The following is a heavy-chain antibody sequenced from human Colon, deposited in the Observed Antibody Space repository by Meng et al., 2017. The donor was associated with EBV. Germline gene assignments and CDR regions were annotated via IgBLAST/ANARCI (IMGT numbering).Heavy chain of an antibody. CDR1: GGSLSSRNW. CDR2: IYHSGST. Sequence: GQRQGSGQGLVKPSGTLSLTCAVSGGSLSSRNWWSWVRQPPGKGLEWIGEIYHSGSTNYNPSLKSRVTISVDESKNQFSLRLSSVTAADTAVYYCARVGAYCGGDCYHPRWGQGTLVTVSS. D-gene: IGHD2-21*02. V-gene: IGHV4-4*02. J-gene: IGHJ4*02. CDR3: ARVGAYCGGDCYHPR.